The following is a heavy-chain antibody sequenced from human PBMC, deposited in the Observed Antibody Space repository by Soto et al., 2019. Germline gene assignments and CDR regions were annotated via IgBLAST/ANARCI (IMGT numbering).Heavy chain of an antibody. J-gene: IGHJ6*02. CDR3: AIRPRSCTSTNCYTFGMDV. CDR1: GYTFTSYY. Sequence: ALVKVSCKASGYTFTSYYMHWVRQAPGQGLEWMGIINPSGGSTSYAQKFQGRVTMTRDTSTSTVYMELSSRRSEDTAVYYWAIRPRSCTSTNCYTFGMDVWGQGTTVTDSS. CDR2: INPSGGST. D-gene: IGHD2-2*02. V-gene: IGHV1-46*01.